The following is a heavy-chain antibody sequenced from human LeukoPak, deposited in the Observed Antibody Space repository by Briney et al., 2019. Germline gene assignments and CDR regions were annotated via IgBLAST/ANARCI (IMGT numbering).Heavy chain of an antibody. CDR1: GYTFTGYY. CDR3: ARAGCRSTSCYTRLVY. J-gene: IGHJ4*02. CDR2: INPNSGGT. D-gene: IGHD2-2*02. Sequence: ASVKVSCKASGYTFTGYYMHWVRQAPGQGLEWMGWINPNSGGTNYAQKFQGRVTMTRDTFISTAYMELSRLRSDDTAVYYCARAGCRSTSCYTRLVYWGQGTLVTVSS. V-gene: IGHV1-2*02.